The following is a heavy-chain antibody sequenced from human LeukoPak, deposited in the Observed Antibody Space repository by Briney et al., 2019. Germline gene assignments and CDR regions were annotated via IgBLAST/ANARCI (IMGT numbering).Heavy chain of an antibody. CDR2: IYYSGST. V-gene: IGHV4-59*12. Sequence: KASETLSLTCTVSGGSISSYYWSWIRQPPGKGLEWIGYIYYSGSTNYNPSLKSRVTISVDTSKNQFSLNLSSVTAADTAVYYCAHGSGYPRPFDYWGQGTLVTVSS. CDR3: AHGSGYPRPFDY. CDR1: GGSISSYY. J-gene: IGHJ4*02. D-gene: IGHD3-3*01.